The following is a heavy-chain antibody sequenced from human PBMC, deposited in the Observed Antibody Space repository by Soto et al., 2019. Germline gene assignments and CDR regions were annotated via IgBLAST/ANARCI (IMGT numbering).Heavy chain of an antibody. J-gene: IGHJ6*02. D-gene: IGHD6-13*01. CDR1: GFTFSSYS. CDR2: ISSSSSTI. Sequence: GGSLRLSCAASGFTFSSYSMNWVRQAPGKGLEWVSYISSSSSTIYYADSVKGRFTISRDNAKNSLYLQMNSLRDEDTAVYYCARVAVGSRVKTYYYYGMDVWGQGTTVTVSS. V-gene: IGHV3-48*02. CDR3: ARVAVGSRVKTYYYYGMDV.